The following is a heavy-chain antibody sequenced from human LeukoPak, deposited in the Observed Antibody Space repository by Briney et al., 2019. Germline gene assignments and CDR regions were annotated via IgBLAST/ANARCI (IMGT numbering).Heavy chain of an antibody. Sequence: GASVKVSCKASGYTFTSYGISWVRQAPGQGLEWMGWISAYNGNTNYALKLQGRVTMTTDTSTSTAYMELRSLRSDDTAVYYCARDLGSSSSGYYFDYWGQGTLVTVSS. CDR3: ARDLGSSSSGYYFDY. V-gene: IGHV1-18*01. D-gene: IGHD6-6*01. J-gene: IGHJ4*02. CDR2: ISAYNGNT. CDR1: GYTFTSYG.